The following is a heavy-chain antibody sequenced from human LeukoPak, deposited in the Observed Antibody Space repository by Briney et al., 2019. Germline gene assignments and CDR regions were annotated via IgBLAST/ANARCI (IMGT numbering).Heavy chain of an antibody. J-gene: IGHJ4*02. CDR1: GGSISSYY. CDR3: ARDHGFGESPAFDY. Sequence: PSETLSLTCTVSGGSISSYYWSWIRQPPGKGLGWIGYIYYSGSTNYNPSLKSRVTISVDTSKNQFSLKLSSVTAADTAVYYCARDHGFGESPAFDYWGQGALVTVSS. V-gene: IGHV4-59*01. D-gene: IGHD3-10*01. CDR2: IYYSGST.